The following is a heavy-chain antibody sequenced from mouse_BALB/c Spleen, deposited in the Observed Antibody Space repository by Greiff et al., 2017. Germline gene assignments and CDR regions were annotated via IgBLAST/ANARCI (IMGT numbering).Heavy chain of an antibody. V-gene: IGHV3-2*02. D-gene: IGHD2-3*01. CDR3: ASGIYDGYYKGAMDY. CDR1: GYSITSDYA. CDR2: ISYSGST. J-gene: IGHJ4*01. Sequence: VQLKESGPGLVKPSQSLSLTCTVTGYSITSDYAWNWIRQFPGNKLEWMGYISYSGSTSYNPSLKSRISITRDTSKNQFFLQLNSVTTEDTATYYCASGIYDGYYKGAMDYWGQGTSVTVSS.